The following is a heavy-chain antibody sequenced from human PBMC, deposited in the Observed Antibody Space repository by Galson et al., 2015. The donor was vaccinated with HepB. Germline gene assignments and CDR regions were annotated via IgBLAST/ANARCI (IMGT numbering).Heavy chain of an antibody. CDR1: GGTFSSYA. CDR2: IIPIFGTA. D-gene: IGHD6-6*01. CDR3: ARDRAEYSSSPGWFDP. J-gene: IGHJ5*02. Sequence: SVKVSCKASGGTFSSYAISWVRQAPGQGLECMGGIIPIFGTANYAQKFQGRVTITADESTSTAYMELSSLRSEDTAVYYCARDRAEYSSSPGWFDPWGQGTLVTVSS. V-gene: IGHV1-69*13.